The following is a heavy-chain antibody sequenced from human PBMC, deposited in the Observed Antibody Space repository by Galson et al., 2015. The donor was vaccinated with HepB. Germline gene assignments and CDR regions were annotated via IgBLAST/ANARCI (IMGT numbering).Heavy chain of an antibody. Sequence: AISGDSVSSNSAAWNWFRQSPSRGLEWLGRTYYRSKWYNDYAVSVKSRITINPDTSKNQFSLQLNSVTPEDTAVYYCARDLALYCSGGSCYYYYYGMDVWGQGTLVTVSS. V-gene: IGHV6-1*01. CDR1: GDSVSSNSAA. D-gene: IGHD2-15*01. CDR3: ARDLALYCSGGSCYYYYYGMDV. CDR2: TYYRSKWYN. J-gene: IGHJ6*02.